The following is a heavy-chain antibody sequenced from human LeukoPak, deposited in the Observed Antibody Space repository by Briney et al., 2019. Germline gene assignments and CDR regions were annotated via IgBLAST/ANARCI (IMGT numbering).Heavy chain of an antibody. CDR1: GYTSTSYY. J-gene: IGHJ4*02. V-gene: IGHV1-46*01. D-gene: IGHD4-17*01. Sequence: ASVKVSCKASGYTSTSYYMHWVRQAPGQGLEWMGIINPSGGSTSYAQKFQGRVTMTRDTSTSTVDMELSSLKSEDTAVYYCARGSYGAVYSFDYWGPGTLVTVSS. CDR2: INPSGGST. CDR3: ARGSYGAVYSFDY.